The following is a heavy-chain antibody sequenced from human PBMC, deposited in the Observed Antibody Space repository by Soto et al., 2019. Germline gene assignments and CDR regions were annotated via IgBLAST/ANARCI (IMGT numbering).Heavy chain of an antibody. CDR1: GFTLSDHY. J-gene: IGHJ4*02. Sequence: GGSLRLSCAGSGFTLSDHYIDWVRQAPGKGLEWVSVVSGSGTGTYYADSVKGRFTISRDNSKNTLYLQMNSLRAEDTAVYYCAKDVSGGYYYFDYWGQGALVTVSS. CDR2: VSGSGTGT. V-gene: IGHV3-23*01. D-gene: IGHD3-22*01. CDR3: AKDVSGGYYYFDY.